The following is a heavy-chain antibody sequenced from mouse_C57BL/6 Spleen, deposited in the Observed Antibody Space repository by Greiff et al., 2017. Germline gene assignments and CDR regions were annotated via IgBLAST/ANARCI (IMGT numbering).Heavy chain of an antibody. Sequence: QVQLQQPGAELVKPGASVKLSCKASGYTFTSYWMHWVKPRPGRGLEWIGRIDPNRGGTKYNEKFKSKATLTVDKPSSTAYMQLSSLTSEDSAVYYCAREGDPSTMVRWFAYWGKGTLVTVSA. J-gene: IGHJ3*01. CDR1: GYTFTSYW. CDR2: IDPNRGGT. D-gene: IGHD2-2*01. V-gene: IGHV1-72*01. CDR3: AREGDPSTMVRWFAY.